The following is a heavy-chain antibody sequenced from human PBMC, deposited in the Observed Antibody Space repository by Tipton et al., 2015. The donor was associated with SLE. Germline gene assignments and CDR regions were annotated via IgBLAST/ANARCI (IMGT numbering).Heavy chain of an antibody. CDR3: ARRTDY. V-gene: IGHV4-39*07. CDR2: ISHRGST. J-gene: IGHJ4*02. Sequence: TLSLTCTVSGDSISRSNYYWGWIRQTPGKGLEWIGEISHRGSTNYNPSLKSRVTISADTSKNQFSLKLSSVTAADTAVYYCARRTDYWGQGTLVTVSS. CDR1: GDSISRSNYY.